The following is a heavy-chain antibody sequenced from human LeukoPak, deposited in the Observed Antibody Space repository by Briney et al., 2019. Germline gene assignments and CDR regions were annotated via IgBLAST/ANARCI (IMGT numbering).Heavy chain of an antibody. V-gene: IGHV3-30*18. J-gene: IGHJ4*02. CDR3: AKSVAGLRGIDY. Sequence: GGSLRLSCAASGFTLSSHDMHWVRQAPGKGLEWVAVISYDGSNKYYADSVKGRFTISRGNSKNTLYLQMNSLRAEDTAVYYCAKSVAGLRGIDYWGQGTLVTVSS. D-gene: IGHD6-19*01. CDR1: GFTLSSHD. CDR2: ISYDGSNK.